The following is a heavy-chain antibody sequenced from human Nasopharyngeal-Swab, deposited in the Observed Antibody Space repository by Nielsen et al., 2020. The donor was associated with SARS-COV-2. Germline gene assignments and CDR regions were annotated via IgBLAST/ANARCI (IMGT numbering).Heavy chain of an antibody. D-gene: IGHD3-16*01. V-gene: IGHV3-23*01. CDR2: ISGSGGST. CDR3: AKDQHSGGFDY. Sequence: GESLKISCAASGFTFSSYGMHWVRQAPGKGLEWVSAISGSGGSTYYADSVKGRFTISRDNSKNTLYLQMNSLRAEDTAVYYCAKDQHSGGFDYWGQGTLVTVSS. CDR1: GFTFSSYG. J-gene: IGHJ4*02.